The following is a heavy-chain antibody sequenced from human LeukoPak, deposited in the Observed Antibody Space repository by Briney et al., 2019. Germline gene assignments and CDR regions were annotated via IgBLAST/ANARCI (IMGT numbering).Heavy chain of an antibody. V-gene: IGHV1-18*01. CDR2: ISAYNGNT. CDR3: ARDLGYYDSSGYPYSTFDY. CDR1: GYTFTSYG. D-gene: IGHD3-22*01. Sequence: ASVKVSCKASGYTFTSYGISWVRQAPGQGLEWMGWISAYNGNTNYAQKLQGRVTMTTDTSTSTAYMELRSLRSEDTAVYYCARDLGYYDSSGYPYSTFDYWGQGTLVTVSS. J-gene: IGHJ4*02.